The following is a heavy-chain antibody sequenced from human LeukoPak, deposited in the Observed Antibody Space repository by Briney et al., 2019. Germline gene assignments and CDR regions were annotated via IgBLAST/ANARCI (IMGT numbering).Heavy chain of an antibody. J-gene: IGHJ4*02. CDR2: FYYSGST. D-gene: IGHD3-22*01. CDR1: GGSISSYY. V-gene: IGHV4-59*01. Sequence: PSETLSLTCTVSGGSISSYYGGWTRQPPGKGLEGIGYFYYSGSTNYNPSLKSRVTISVDTSKNQFSLKLSSVTAADTAVYYCARGYYDSSGYPYYFDYWGQGTLVTVSS. CDR3: ARGYYDSSGYPYYFDY.